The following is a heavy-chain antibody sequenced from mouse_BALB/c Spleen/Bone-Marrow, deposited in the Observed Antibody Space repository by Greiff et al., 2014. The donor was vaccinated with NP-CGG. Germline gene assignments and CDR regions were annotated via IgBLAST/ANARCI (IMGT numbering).Heavy chain of an antibody. V-gene: IGHV3-8*02. J-gene: IGHJ2*01. Sequence: EVQLVESGPSLVKPSQTLSLTCSVTGDSITSGYWNWIRKFPGNELEYMGYISYTGNTYYNPSLKSRVSIARDTSKNQYYLQLHSVTTEDTATYFCARSLGRFDYWGQGATLTVSS. CDR3: ARSLGRFDY. D-gene: IGHD4-1*01. CDR1: GDSITSGY. CDR2: ISYTGNT.